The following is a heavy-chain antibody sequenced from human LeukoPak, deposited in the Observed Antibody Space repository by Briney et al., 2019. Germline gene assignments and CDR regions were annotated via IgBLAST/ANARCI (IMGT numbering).Heavy chain of an antibody. V-gene: IGHV1-2*02. J-gene: IGHJ5*02. Sequence: ASVKVSCKASGYTLTGYYMHWVRQAPGQGLEWMGWINPNSGGTNYAQKFQGRVTMTRDTSISTAYMELSRLRSDDTAVYYCARALIAAQNWFDPWGQGTLVTVSS. CDR1: GYTLTGYY. CDR2: INPNSGGT. D-gene: IGHD6-13*01. CDR3: ARALIAAQNWFDP.